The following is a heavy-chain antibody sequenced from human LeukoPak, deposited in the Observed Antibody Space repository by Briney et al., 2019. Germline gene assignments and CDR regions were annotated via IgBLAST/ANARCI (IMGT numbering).Heavy chain of an antibody. V-gene: IGHV1-18*04. J-gene: IGHJ4*02. CDR3: ARVPSRNFFDY. CDR2: ISAYNGNT. CDR1: GYTFGTHW. Sequence: GASVKVSCKASGYTFGTHWMHWVRQAPGQGLEWMGWISAYNGNTNYAQKLQGRVTMTTDTSTSTAYMELRSLRSDDTAVYYCARVPSRNFFDYWGQGTLVTVSS.